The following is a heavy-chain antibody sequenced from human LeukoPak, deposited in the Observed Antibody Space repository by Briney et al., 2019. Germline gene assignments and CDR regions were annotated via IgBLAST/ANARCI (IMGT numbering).Heavy chain of an antibody. Sequence: PGGSLRLSCAASGFTFDDYGMSWVRQAPGKGLEWVANIKQDGSEKYYVDSVKGRFTISRDNAKNSLYLQMNSLRAEDTAVYYCARGTWGWGQGTLVTVSS. CDR1: GFTFDDYG. V-gene: IGHV3-7*01. J-gene: IGHJ4*02. CDR2: IKQDGSEK. D-gene: IGHD3-16*01. CDR3: ARGTWG.